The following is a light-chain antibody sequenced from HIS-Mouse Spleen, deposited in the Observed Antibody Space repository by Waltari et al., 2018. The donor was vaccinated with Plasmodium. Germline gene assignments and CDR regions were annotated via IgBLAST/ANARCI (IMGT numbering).Light chain of an antibody. J-gene: IGLJ2*01. CDR1: SSDVGGYTY. CDR2: EVS. Sequence: QSALTQPAPVSGSPGQSITLPCTGTSSDVGGYTYVSWYQQQPGKAPKPMIYEVSNRPSGVSNRFSGSKSGNTASLTISGLQAEDEADYYCSSYTSSSTVVFGGGTKLTVL. V-gene: IGLV2-14*01. CDR3: SSYTSSSTVV.